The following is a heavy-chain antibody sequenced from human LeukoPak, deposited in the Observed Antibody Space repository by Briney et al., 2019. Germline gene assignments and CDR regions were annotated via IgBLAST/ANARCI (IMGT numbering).Heavy chain of an antibody. V-gene: IGHV3-7*01. D-gene: IGHD3-22*01. CDR1: GFTISSYW. Sequence: GGSLRLSCAASGFTISSYWMSWVRQAPGKGLEWVANIKQDGSEKYYVDSVKGRFTISRDNAKNSLYLQMNSLRAEDTAVYYCARIRYYYDSSGYAYGMDVWGQGTTVTVSS. J-gene: IGHJ6*02. CDR3: ARIRYYYDSSGYAYGMDV. CDR2: IKQDGSEK.